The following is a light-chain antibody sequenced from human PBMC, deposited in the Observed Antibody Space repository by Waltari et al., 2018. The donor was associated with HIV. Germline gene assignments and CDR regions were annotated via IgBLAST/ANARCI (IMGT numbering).Light chain of an antibody. V-gene: IGLV2-14*01. CDR3: SSYTSSSKV. CDR1: SSDVGGYTY. Sequence: QSVLTQPASVSGALGQRVTISCTGTSSDVGGYTYVSWYQQHPGKAPKLMIYEVSNRPSGVSNRFSGSKSGNTASLTISGLQAEDEADYYCSSYTSSSKVFGTGTKVTVL. CDR2: EVS. J-gene: IGLJ1*01.